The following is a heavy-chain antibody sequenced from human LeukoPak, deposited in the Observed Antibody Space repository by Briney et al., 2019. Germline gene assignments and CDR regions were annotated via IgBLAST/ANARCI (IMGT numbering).Heavy chain of an antibody. J-gene: IGHJ5*02. D-gene: IGHD3-10*01. V-gene: IGHV3-33*06. CDR3: AKDRNYYGSGSYPNWFDP. CDR2: IWYDGSNK. CDR1: GFTFSNYG. Sequence: GGSLRLSCAASGFTFSNYGMHWVRQAPGKGLEWVAVIWYDGSNKYSADSVKGRFTISRDNSKNTLYLQMNSLRAEDTAVYYCAKDRNYYGSGSYPNWFDPWGQGTLVTVSS.